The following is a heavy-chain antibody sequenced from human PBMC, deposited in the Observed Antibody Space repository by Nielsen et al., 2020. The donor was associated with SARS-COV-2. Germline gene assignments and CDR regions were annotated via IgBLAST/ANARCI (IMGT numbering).Heavy chain of an antibody. D-gene: IGHD6-13*01. CDR3: ARIREAAAGIDY. V-gene: IGHV2-26*01. Sequence: SGPTLVKPTETLTLTCTVSGFSLSNARMGVSWIRQPPGKALEWLAHIFSNDEKSYSTSLKSRLTISRDTSKSQVVLTMTNMDPVDTATYYCARIREAAAGIDYWGQGTLVTVSS. J-gene: IGHJ4*02. CDR2: IFSNDEK. CDR1: GFSLSNARMG.